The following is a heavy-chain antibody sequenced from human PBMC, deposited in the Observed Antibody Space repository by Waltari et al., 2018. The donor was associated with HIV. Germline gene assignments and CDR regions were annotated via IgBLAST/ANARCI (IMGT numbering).Heavy chain of an antibody. CDR1: GGSISSSSYY. V-gene: IGHV4-39*01. Sequence: QLQLQESGPGLVKPSETLSLTCTVSGGSISSSSYYWGWIRQPPGKGLAWIGSIYYSGSTYSNPSLKSRVTISVDTSKNQFSLKLSSVTAADTAVYYCARHVGGGIAGLNWFDPWGQGTLVTVSS. CDR2: IYYSGST. CDR3: ARHVGGGIAGLNWFDP. D-gene: IGHD6-13*01. J-gene: IGHJ5*02.